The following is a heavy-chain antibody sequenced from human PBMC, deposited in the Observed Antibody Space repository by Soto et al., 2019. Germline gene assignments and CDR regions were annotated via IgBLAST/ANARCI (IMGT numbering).Heavy chain of an antibody. CDR3: ATCRGGDCYSDS. Sequence: GGSLRLSCVASGFAFYNYGMSWVRQAPGRGLDWVSGISESGGATYYADSVKGRFTISRDNSKNTLYLQMNSLTVDDTAVYYCATCRGGDCYSDSWGQGTLVTVSS. CDR2: ISESGGAT. V-gene: IGHV3-23*01. D-gene: IGHD2-21*02. J-gene: IGHJ5*01. CDR1: GFAFYNYG.